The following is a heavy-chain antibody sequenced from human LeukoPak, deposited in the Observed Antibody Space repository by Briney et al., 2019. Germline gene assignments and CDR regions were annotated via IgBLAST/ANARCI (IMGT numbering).Heavy chain of an antibody. Sequence: ASVKVSCKASGYTFTSYYMHWVRQAPGQGLEWMGIINPSGGSTSYAQKFQGRVTMTRDTSTSTVYMELSSLRSEDMAVYYCASDYGGDHFDIWGQGTMVTVSS. J-gene: IGHJ3*02. D-gene: IGHD4-23*01. CDR1: GYTFTSYY. CDR2: INPSGGST. CDR3: ASDYGGDHFDI. V-gene: IGHV1-46*01.